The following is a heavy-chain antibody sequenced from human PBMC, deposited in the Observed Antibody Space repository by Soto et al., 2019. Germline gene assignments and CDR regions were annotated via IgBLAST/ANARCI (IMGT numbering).Heavy chain of an antibody. CDR3: ARDYPSGASSY. J-gene: IGHJ4*02. D-gene: IGHD3-10*01. Sequence: GGSLRLSCAASGFTFSSYSMNWVRQAPGKGLEWVSYISSSSSTIYYADSVKGRSTISRDNAKNSLYLQMNSLRAEDTAVYYCARDYPSGASSYWGQGTLVTVSS. CDR1: GFTFSSYS. CDR2: ISSSSSTI. V-gene: IGHV3-48*01.